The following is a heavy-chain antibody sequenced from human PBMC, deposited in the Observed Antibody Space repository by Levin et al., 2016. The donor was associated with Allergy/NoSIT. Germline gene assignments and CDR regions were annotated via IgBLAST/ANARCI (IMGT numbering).Heavy chain of an antibody. V-gene: IGHV5-51*01. D-gene: IGHD6-19*01. CDR3: ARVPHSSGWYSYYFDY. J-gene: IGHJ4*02. CDR2: IYPGDSDT. Sequence: VRQAPGKGLEWMGIIYPGDSDTRYSPSFQGQVTISADKSISTAYLQWSSLKASDTAMYYCARVPHSSGWYSYYFDYWGQGTLVTVSS.